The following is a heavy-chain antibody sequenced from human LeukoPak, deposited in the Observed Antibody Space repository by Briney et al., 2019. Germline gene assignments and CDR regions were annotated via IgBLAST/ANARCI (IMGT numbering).Heavy chain of an antibody. V-gene: IGHV1-3*01. CDR2: MNAGNGKT. CDR3: AKSRIRYFDWLPDY. Sequence: GASVKVSCKASGYTFTGYAMDWVRQAGGKRVEGRGGMNAGNGKTKYSQKFKGRVSITRETSRSTAYMQLSSLRSEDTAVFFRAKSRIRYFDWLPDYWGQGTLVTVSS. CDR1: GYTFTGYA. D-gene: IGHD3-9*01. J-gene: IGHJ4*02.